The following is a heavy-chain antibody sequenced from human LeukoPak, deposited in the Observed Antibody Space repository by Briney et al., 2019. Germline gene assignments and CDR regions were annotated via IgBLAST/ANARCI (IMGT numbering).Heavy chain of an antibody. J-gene: IGHJ3*02. CDR3: ARTMYNWNQDDAFDI. D-gene: IGHD1-20*01. V-gene: IGHV4-59*08. CDR1: GGSISSYY. Sequence: PSETLSLTCTVSGGSISSYYWRWIRQPPGKGLEWIGYIYYSGSTNYNPSLKSRVTISVDTSKNQFSLKLSSVTAADTAVYYCARTMYNWNQDDAFDIWGQGTMVTVSS. CDR2: IYYSGST.